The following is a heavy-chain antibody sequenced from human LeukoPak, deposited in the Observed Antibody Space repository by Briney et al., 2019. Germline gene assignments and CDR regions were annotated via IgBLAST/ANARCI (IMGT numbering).Heavy chain of an antibody. CDR3: ARASFDH. J-gene: IGHJ4*02. Sequence: ASVMVSCTASGYTFLTYGINWVRQAPGQGPEWIGWSSTYNGNTKYALKFQDRVTLTRDTSTTTAYMELKSLTSDDRAVYYCARASFDHWGQGTLVIVSS. CDR2: SSTYNGNT. CDR1: GYTFLTYG. V-gene: IGHV1-18*01.